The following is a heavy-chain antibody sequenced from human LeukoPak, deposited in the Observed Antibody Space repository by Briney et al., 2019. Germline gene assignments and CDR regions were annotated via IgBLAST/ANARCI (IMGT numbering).Heavy chain of an antibody. V-gene: IGHV3-21*04. Sequence: GGSLRLSCAASGFTFSSYSMNWIRQAPGKGLEWVSSISSSTSYIYYADSVKGRFTISRDNSKNTLYLQMNSLRAEDTAVYYCARGAYSSGWLDYWGQGTLVTVSS. J-gene: IGHJ4*02. D-gene: IGHD6-19*01. CDR2: ISSSTSYI. CDR1: GFTFSSYS. CDR3: ARGAYSSGWLDY.